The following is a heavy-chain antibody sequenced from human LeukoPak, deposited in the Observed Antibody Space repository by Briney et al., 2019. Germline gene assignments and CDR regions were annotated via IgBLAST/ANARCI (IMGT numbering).Heavy chain of an antibody. J-gene: IGHJ4*02. V-gene: IGHV3-21*01. D-gene: IGHD2-21*01. CDR2: ISSSSVYI. CDR3: ARGGGYCGGDCYGIDY. Sequence: GGSLRLSCAASGFTLSSYSMNWVRQAPGKGLEWVSSISSSSVYIYYADSVKGRFTISRDNAKNSLYLQMNSLRAEDTAVYYCARGGGYCGGDCYGIDYWGQGTLVTVSS. CDR1: GFTLSSYS.